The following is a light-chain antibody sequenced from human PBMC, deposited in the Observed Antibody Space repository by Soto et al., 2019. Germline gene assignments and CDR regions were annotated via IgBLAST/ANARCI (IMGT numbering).Light chain of an antibody. CDR2: DVS. J-gene: IGLJ1*01. CDR1: SSDVGGYNY. V-gene: IGLV2-14*03. Sequence: HSALTQPASVSGFPGQSSTISCTGTSSDVGGYNYVSWYQQHPGKAPKLMIYDVSNRPSGVSNRFSGFKSGNTASLTISGLHAEDEADYYCSSYTTSSTYVFGTGTKVT. CDR3: SSYTTSSTYV.